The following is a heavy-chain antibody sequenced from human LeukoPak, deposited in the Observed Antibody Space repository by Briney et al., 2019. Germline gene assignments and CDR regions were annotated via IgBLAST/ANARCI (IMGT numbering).Heavy chain of an antibody. CDR2: IIPIFGTA. D-gene: IGHD5-12*01. Sequence: ASVKVSCKASGYTFTSYDINWVRQAPGQGLEWMGGIIPIFGTANYAQKFQGRVTITADESTSTAYMELSSLRSEDTAVYYCAALSGYAFDYWGQGTLVTVSS. CDR1: GYTFTSYD. CDR3: AALSGYAFDY. J-gene: IGHJ4*02. V-gene: IGHV1-69*13.